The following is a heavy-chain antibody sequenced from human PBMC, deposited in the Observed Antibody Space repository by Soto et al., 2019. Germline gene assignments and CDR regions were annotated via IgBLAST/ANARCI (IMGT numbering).Heavy chain of an antibody. D-gene: IGHD5-12*01. J-gene: IGHJ4*02. CDR2: IYYSGST. CDR3: ARVEGGDGYRGVYFDY. CDR1: GGSISSSSYY. Sequence: SETLSLTCTVSGGSISSSSYYWGWIRQPPGKGLEWIGSIYYSGSTYYNTSLKSLVTISVDTSKNQFSLKLSSVTAADTAVYYCARVEGGDGYRGVYFDYWGQGTLVTVSS. V-gene: IGHV4-39*01.